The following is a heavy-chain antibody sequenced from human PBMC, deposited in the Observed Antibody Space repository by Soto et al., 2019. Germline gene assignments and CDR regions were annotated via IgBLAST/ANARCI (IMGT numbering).Heavy chain of an antibody. CDR3: ASSKYDVVAGSVWFDP. CDR2: TYHSGNT. CDR1: CGSSANRGYS. V-gene: IGHV4-30-2*01. D-gene: IGHD2-21*01. J-gene: IGHJ5*02. Sequence: SETLSLRYAVSCGSSANRGYSCVLIRHPPGQGLDLIGYTYHSGNTYYNPSLKGRVTISLDHSRNQFSLRLNYVTAADKAVYFCASSKYDVVAGSVWFDPWGQGTLVTV.